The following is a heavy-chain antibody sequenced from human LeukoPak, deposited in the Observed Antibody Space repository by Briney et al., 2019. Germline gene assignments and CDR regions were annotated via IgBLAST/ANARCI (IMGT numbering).Heavy chain of an antibody. CDR1: GFTFSNAW. V-gene: IGHV3-15*07. J-gene: IGHJ1*01. CDR2: IKSKTDGGTI. CDR3: TTDMGATEYFQH. D-gene: IGHD1-26*01. Sequence: GGSLRLSCAASGFTFSNAWMNWVRQAPGKGLEWVGRIKSKTDGGTIDYAAPVKGRFTISRDDSKNTLYLQMNSLKTEDTAVYYCTTDMGATEYFQHWGQGTLVTVSS.